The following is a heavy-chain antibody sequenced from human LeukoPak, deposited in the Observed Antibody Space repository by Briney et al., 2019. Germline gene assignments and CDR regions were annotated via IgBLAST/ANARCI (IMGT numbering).Heavy chain of an antibody. Sequence: GGSLRLSCAASGFIFNTYVMQWVRQAPAKGREGLAFIRCDGSNKNYADSVKDRFTISRDNTKNSLYLQMNSLRAEDTAVYYCAKEGGDYCSGGSCYGDYWGQGTLVTVSS. CDR2: IRCDGSNK. CDR1: GFIFNTYV. D-gene: IGHD2-15*01. J-gene: IGHJ4*02. V-gene: IGHV3-30*02. CDR3: AKEGGDYCSGGSCYGDY.